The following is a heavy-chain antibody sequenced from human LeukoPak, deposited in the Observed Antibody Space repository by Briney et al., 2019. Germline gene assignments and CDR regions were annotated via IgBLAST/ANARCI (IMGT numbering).Heavy chain of an antibody. CDR2: FDPEDGET. CDR3: ATAIVGATTFDY. D-gene: IGHD1-26*01. J-gene: IGHJ4*02. Sequence: GASVKVSCKVSGYTLTELSMHWVRQAPGKGFEWMGGFDPEDGETIYAQKFQGRVTMTEDTSTDTAYMELSSLRSEDTAVYYCATAIVGATTFDYWGQGTLVTVSS. V-gene: IGHV1-24*01. CDR1: GYTLTELS.